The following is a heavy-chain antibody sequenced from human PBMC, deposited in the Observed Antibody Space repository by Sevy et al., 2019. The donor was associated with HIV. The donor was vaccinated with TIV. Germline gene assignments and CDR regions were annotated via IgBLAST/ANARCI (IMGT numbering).Heavy chain of an antibody. CDR2: IRYDGSTK. Sequence: GGSLRLSCVASGFTFNTYGMHWVRQAPGKGLDWVAFIRYDGSTKYFTDSVKGRFTISRDNSRNTLYLQMNSLRPADTAVYYCVKGLGMVQGALLSDDIWGQGTMVTVSS. V-gene: IGHV3-30*02. CDR1: GFTFNTYG. D-gene: IGHD3-10*01. CDR3: VKGLGMVQGALLSDDI. J-gene: IGHJ3*02.